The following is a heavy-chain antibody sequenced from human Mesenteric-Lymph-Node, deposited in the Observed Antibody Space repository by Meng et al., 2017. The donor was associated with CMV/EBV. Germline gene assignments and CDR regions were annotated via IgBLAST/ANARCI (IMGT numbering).Heavy chain of an antibody. CDR2: INHSGST. J-gene: IGHJ6*02. Sequence: GSLRLSCAVYGGSFSGYYWSWIRQPPGKGLEWIGEINHSGSTNYNPSLKSRVTISVDTSKNQFSLKLSSVTAADTAVYYCARVSLSELGYCSGGSCRYYYYGMDVWGQGTTVTVSS. V-gene: IGHV4-34*01. D-gene: IGHD2-15*01. CDR1: GGSFSGYY. CDR3: ARVSLSELGYCSGGSCRYYYYGMDV.